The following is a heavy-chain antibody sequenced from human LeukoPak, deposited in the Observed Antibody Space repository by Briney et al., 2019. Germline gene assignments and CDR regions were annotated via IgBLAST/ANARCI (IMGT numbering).Heavy chain of an antibody. CDR2: IYYSGST. Sequence: KASETLSLTCTVSGGSISSYYWSWIRQPPGKGLEWIGYIYYSGSTNYNPSLKSRVTISVDTSKNQFSLKLSSVTAADTAMYYCARDRGSGWSFDPWGQGTQVTVSS. D-gene: IGHD6-19*01. V-gene: IGHV4-59*12. CDR1: GGSISSYY. CDR3: ARDRGSGWSFDP. J-gene: IGHJ5*02.